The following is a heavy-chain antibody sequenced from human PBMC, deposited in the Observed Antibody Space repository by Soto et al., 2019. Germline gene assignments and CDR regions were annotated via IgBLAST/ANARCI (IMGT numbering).Heavy chain of an antibody. CDR3: VKDPDAFDI. V-gene: IGHV3-30*18. J-gene: IGHJ3*02. Sequence: QVQLVESGGGVVQPGRSLRLSCAASGFTFSSYGMHWVRQAPGKGLEWVAVISYDGSNKYYADSVKGRFTISRDNSKNTLYLQMNSLRAEDTAVYYCVKDPDAFDIWGQGTMVTVSS. CDR2: ISYDGSNK. CDR1: GFTFSSYG.